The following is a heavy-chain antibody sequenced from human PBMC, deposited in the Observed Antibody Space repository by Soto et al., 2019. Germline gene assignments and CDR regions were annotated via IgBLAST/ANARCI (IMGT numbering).Heavy chain of an antibody. CDR2: ISGSGGST. Sequence: GGSLILSCAASGFTFISYAMSWVLQSPGKGVEWVSAISGSGGSTYYADSVKGLFTISRDNSKNTLYLQMNSLRAEDTAVYYCAKDLWDFWSGYFDAFDIWGQGTMVTVSS. V-gene: IGHV3-23*01. CDR1: GFTFISYA. D-gene: IGHD3-3*01. CDR3: AKDLWDFWSGYFDAFDI. J-gene: IGHJ3*02.